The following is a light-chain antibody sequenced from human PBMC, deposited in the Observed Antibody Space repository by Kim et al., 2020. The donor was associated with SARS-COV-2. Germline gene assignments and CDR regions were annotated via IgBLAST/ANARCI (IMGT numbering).Light chain of an antibody. CDR1: HSFSTRY. CDR2: GIS. J-gene: IGKJ4*01. Sequence: EIVLTQSPGTLSLSPGDGATLSCRASHSFSTRYLAWYQQKLGQPPRLLIYGISTRATGIPDRFSGSGSGTAFTLTISRLEPEDFGVYYCQQYDTLPLTFGGGTKLEIK. CDR3: QQYDTLPLT. V-gene: IGKV3-20*01.